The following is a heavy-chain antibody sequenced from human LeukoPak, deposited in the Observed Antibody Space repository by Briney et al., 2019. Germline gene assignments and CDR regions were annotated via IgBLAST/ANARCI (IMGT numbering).Heavy chain of an antibody. Sequence: ASVKVSCKASGYTFTSYGISWVRQAPGQGLEWMGWISAYNGNTNYAQQLQGRVTMTRNTSISTAYMELSSLRSEDTAVYYCASTNSISGYDAFDIWGQGTMVTVSS. CDR2: ISAYNGNT. CDR1: GYTFTSYG. CDR3: ASTNSISGYDAFDI. J-gene: IGHJ3*02. D-gene: IGHD5-12*01. V-gene: IGHV1-18*01.